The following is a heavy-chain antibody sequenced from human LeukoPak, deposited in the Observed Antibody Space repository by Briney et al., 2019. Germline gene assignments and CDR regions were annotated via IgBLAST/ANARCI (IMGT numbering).Heavy chain of an antibody. CDR1: GFTVSSNY. D-gene: IGHD2-21*02. V-gene: IGHV3-53*01. J-gene: IGHJ3*02. Sequence: PGGSLRLSCAAPGFTVSSNYMSWVRRAPGKGLEWVSVIYSGGSTYYTDSVKGRFTISRDNSKNTLYLQMNSLRAEDTAVYYCARERDEDAFDIWGQGTMVTVSS. CDR3: ARERDEDAFDI. CDR2: IYSGGST.